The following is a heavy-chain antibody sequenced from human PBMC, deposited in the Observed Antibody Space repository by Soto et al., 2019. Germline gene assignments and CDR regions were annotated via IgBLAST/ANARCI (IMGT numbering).Heavy chain of an antibody. CDR2: IIPILGIA. D-gene: IGHD3-10*01. CDR3: ARTGVRGVNYYYYGMDV. Sequence: QVQLVQSGAEVKKPGSSVKVSCKASGGTFSSYTISWVRQAPGQGLEWMGRIIPILGIANYAQKFQGRVTITADNSTSTAYMELSSLRSEDTAVYYCARTGVRGVNYYYYGMDVWGQGTTVTVSS. V-gene: IGHV1-69*02. CDR1: GGTFSSYT. J-gene: IGHJ6*02.